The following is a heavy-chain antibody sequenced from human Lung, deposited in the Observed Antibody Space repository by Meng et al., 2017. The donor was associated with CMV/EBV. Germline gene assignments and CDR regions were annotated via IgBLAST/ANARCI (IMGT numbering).Heavy chain of an antibody. D-gene: IGHD4/OR15-4a*01. Sequence: AVAVTSISTSNWWSWSRQPRGQGLEWMGEVYQSVYTNYNPSLKSRFTMSVDRFKNQCSLRLSSVTAADTAIYYCARVTEYGGNCFDSWGQGTLVTVSS. CDR2: VYQSVYT. V-gene: IGHV4-4*02. J-gene: IGHJ4*02. CDR1: VTSISTSNW. CDR3: ARVTEYGGNCFDS.